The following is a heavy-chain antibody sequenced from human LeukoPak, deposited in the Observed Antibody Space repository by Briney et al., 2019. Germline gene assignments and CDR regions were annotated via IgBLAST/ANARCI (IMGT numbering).Heavy chain of an antibody. D-gene: IGHD6-13*01. CDR3: AKEVRALYSSSWYGYYFDY. Sequence: GGSLRLSCAASGFTFSSYAMSWVRQAPGKGLEWVSGISGSGGSTYYADSVKGRFTISRDNSKNTLYLQMNSLRAEDTAVYYCAKEVRALYSSSWYGYYFDYWGQGTLVTVSS. CDR2: ISGSGGST. J-gene: IGHJ4*02. V-gene: IGHV3-23*01. CDR1: GFTFSSYA.